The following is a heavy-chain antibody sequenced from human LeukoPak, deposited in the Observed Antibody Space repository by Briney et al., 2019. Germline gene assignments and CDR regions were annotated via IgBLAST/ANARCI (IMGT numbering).Heavy chain of an antibody. Sequence: SETLSLTCTVSGGSISSYYWDWIRQSPGKGLEWIGYIYYSGNTNYNPSLKSRVTISVDTSKNQASLKLRSVTAADTAVYFCARGGGLGYTGSYGVPKYYFDYWGQGTLVTVSS. D-gene: IGHD1-26*01. CDR2: IYYSGNT. J-gene: IGHJ4*02. CDR3: ARGGGLGYTGSYGVPKYYFDY. V-gene: IGHV4-59*01. CDR1: GGSISSYY.